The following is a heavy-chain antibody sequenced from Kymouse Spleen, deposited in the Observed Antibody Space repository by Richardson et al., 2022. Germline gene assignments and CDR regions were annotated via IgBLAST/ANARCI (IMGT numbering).Heavy chain of an antibody. CDR3: ARAIAAAGPYYFDY. CDR2: INHSGST. J-gene: IGHJ4*02. CDR1: GGSFSGYY. D-gene: IGHD6-13*01. V-gene: IGHV4-34*01. Sequence: QVQLQQWGAGLLKPSETLSLTCAVYGGSFSGYYWSWIRQPPGKGLEWIGEINHSGSTNYNPSLKSRVTISVDTSKNQFSLKLSSVTAADTAVYYCARAIAAAGPYYFDYWGQGTLVTVSS.